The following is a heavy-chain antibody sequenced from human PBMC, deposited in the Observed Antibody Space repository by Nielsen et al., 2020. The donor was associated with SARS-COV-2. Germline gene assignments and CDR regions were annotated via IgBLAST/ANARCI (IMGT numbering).Heavy chain of an antibody. CDR3: ARQHCTSTTCYGNWYFDL. CDR1: GGSITSNY. D-gene: IGHD2-2*01. V-gene: IGHV4-59*01. CDR2: MYYSGST. Sequence: GSLRLSCTVSGGSITSNYWSWIRQSPGKGLEWIGNMYYSGSTTYNPSLKSRVTISVDTSKNQVSLKLNSVTAADTAVYYCARQHCTSTTCYGNWYFDLWGRGALVTVSS. J-gene: IGHJ2*01.